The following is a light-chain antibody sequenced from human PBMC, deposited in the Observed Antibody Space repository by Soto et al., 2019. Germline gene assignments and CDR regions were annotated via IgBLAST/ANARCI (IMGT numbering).Light chain of an antibody. Sequence: EIVMTQSPATLSVSPGESATLSCRASQSVSSNLAWYQQKPGQTPRLLIHGASTRATRIPGRFSGSGSGTDFTLTISSRQSEDFAVYYCQQYKNWPLTFGGGTKVEIK. V-gene: IGKV3D-15*01. CDR3: QQYKNWPLT. CDR1: QSVSSN. CDR2: GAS. J-gene: IGKJ4*01.